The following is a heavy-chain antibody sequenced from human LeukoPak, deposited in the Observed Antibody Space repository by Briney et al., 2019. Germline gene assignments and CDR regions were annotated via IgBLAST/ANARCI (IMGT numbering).Heavy chain of an antibody. J-gene: IGHJ5*02. CDR2: IIPISGTA. V-gene: IGHV1-69*13. Sequence: ASVKVSCKASGGTFSSYAISWVRQAPGQGLEWMGGIIPISGTANYAQKFQGRVTITADESTSTAYMELSSLRSEDTAVYYCARDIGVVTNWFDPWGQGTLVTVSS. D-gene: IGHD3-3*01. CDR1: GGTFSSYA. CDR3: ARDIGVVTNWFDP.